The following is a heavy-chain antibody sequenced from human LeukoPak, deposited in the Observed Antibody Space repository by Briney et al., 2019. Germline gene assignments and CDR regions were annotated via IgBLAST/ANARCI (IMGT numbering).Heavy chain of an antibody. J-gene: IGHJ4*02. CDR2: MNPNGGNT. CDR1: GYTFTSYD. CDR3: ARGQWEFLIPDY. D-gene: IGHD1-26*01. Sequence: ASVKVSCKASGYTFTSYDINWVRQATGQGLEWMGWMNPNGGNTGYAQKFQGRVTMTRNTSISTAYMELSSLRSEDTAVYYCARGQWEFLIPDYWGQGTLVTVSS. V-gene: IGHV1-8*01.